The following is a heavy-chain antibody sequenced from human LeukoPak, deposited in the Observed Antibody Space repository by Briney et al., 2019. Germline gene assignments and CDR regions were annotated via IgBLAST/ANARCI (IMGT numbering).Heavy chain of an antibody. J-gene: IGHJ3*02. D-gene: IGHD6-6*01. Sequence: GGSLRLSCAASGFTFSDYYMSWIRQAPGKGLEWVSYISSSGSTIYYADSVKGRFTISRDNAKNSLYLQMNSLRAEDTALYYCARDLGIAARQRGAFDIWGQGTMVTVSS. CDR2: ISSSGSTI. CDR3: ARDLGIAARQRGAFDI. CDR1: GFTFSDYY. V-gene: IGHV3-11*01.